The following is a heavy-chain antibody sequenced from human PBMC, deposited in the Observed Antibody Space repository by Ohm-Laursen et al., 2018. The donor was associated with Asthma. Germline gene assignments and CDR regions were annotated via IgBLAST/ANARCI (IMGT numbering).Heavy chain of an antibody. D-gene: IGHD3-10*01. V-gene: IGHV3-74*01. Sequence: SLRLSCAASGFTFSDFSMYWVRQAPGKGPVWVALINRDGRSTSYADSVKGRFTISRNNAKNTVFLQMNTLRAEDTAVYFCIRDLIRGGQGTLVTVSS. CDR2: INRDGRST. CDR3: IRDLIR. CDR1: GFTFSDFS. J-gene: IGHJ1*01.